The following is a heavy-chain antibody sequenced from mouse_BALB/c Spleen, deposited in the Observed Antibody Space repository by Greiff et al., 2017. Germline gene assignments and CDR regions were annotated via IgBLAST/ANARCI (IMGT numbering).Heavy chain of an antibody. Sequence: EVQLVESGGGLVQPGGSRKLSCAASGFTFSSFGMHWVRQAPEKGLEWVAYISSGSSTIYYADTVKGRFTLSRDNTKNTLFLQLTSLRSEDTAMYYCARDYRYGGDAMDYWGQGTSVTVSS. V-gene: IGHV5-17*02. J-gene: IGHJ4*01. D-gene: IGHD2-14*01. CDR1: GFTFSSFG. CDR2: ISSGSSTI. CDR3: ARDYRYGGDAMDY.